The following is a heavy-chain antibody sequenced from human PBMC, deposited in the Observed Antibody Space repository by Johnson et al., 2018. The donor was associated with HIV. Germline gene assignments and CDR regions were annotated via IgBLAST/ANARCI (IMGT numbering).Heavy chain of an antibody. CDR1: GFTFTTYG. Sequence: QVQLVESGGGVVRPGGSLRLSCAASGFTFTTYGMHWVRQAPGKGLEWVALIRYDGSNKYYADSVKGRFTISRDNSKNTLHLQINNVRAEDTAIYYCAGSDSGYDAFDIWGQGTMVSVSS. V-gene: IGHV3-30*02. CDR2: IRYDGSNK. J-gene: IGHJ3*02. CDR3: AGSDSGYDAFDI. D-gene: IGHD1-26*01.